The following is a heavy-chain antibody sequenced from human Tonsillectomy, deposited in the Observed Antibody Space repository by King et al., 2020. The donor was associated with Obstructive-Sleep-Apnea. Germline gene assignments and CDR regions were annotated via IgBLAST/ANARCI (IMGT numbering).Heavy chain of an antibody. D-gene: IGHD1-14*01. V-gene: IGHV3-7*03. CDR2: IKQDGSEK. J-gene: IGHJ6*04. CDR1: GFTFVTYW. CDR3: ARGSITYHFYGMDV. Sequence: DVQLVESGGGLVQPGGSLRLSCAASGFTFVTYWMTWVRQAPGKGLEWVANIKQDGSEKYYVDSVTGRFTISRDNAKNSLYLQMSSLRAEDTAVYSCARGSITYHFYGMDVWGKGTTVTVS.